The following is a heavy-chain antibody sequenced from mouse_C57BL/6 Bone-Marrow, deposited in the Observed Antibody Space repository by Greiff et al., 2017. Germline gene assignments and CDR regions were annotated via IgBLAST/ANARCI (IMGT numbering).Heavy chain of an antibody. V-gene: IGHV1-69*01. CDR3: ARDSYYYGSSLFAY. J-gene: IGHJ3*01. CDR2: IDPSDSYT. Sequence: QVQLQQPGAELVMPGASVKLSCKASGYTFTSYWMHWVKQRPGQGLEWIGEIDPSDSYTIYNQKFKGKSTLTVDKSSSTAYMQLSSLTSEDSAVYYCARDSYYYGSSLFAYWGQGTLVTVSA. CDR1: GYTFTSYW. D-gene: IGHD1-1*01.